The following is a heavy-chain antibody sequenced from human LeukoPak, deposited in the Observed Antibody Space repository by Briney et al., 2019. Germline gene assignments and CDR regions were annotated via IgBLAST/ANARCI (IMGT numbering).Heavy chain of an antibody. V-gene: IGHV6-1*01. CDR1: GDSVSGKSV. J-gene: IGHJ4*02. Sequence: SQTLSLTFAISGDSVSGKSVWNWIRQSPSRGLEWLGRIYYRSKWSNNYAVSVKSRITINPDTSKNQFSLQLSSVTAEDTAVYYCARGDQNFDYWGQGTLVTVSS. CDR2: IYYRSKWSN. CDR3: ARGDQNFDY. D-gene: IGHD5-24*01.